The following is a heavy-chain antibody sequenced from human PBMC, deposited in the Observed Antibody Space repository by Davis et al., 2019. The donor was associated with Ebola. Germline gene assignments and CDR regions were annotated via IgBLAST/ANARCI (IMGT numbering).Heavy chain of an antibody. CDR1: GFAFSNFA. CDR3: AKKTCGDGDMTFHETHAFDF. D-gene: IGHD5-24*01. V-gene: IGHV3-23*01. CDR2: ISPDGDYI. Sequence: PEGSLRLSCAASGFAFSNFAMSWLRQAPGKGLEWLSAISPDGDYIYYTDSVRGRFTISRDNAKNTLYLQMTNLRVEDTALYFCAKKTCGDGDMTFHETHAFDFWGKGTMVTVSS. J-gene: IGHJ3*01.